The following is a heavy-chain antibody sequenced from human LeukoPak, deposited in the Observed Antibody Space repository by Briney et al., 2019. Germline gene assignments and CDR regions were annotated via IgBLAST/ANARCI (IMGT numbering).Heavy chain of an antibody. Sequence: ASVKVSCKASGYTFTSYGISWVRRAPGQGLEWVGWINAGNGNTKYSQKFQGRVTITRDTSASTAYMELSSLRSEDTAVYYCARVVDVNSYGLFDYWGQGTLVTVSS. V-gene: IGHV1-3*01. CDR3: ARVVDVNSYGLFDY. CDR2: INAGNGNT. CDR1: GYTFTSYG. D-gene: IGHD5-18*01. J-gene: IGHJ4*02.